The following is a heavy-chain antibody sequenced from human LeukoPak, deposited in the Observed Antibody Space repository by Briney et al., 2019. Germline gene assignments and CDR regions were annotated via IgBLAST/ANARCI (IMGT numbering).Heavy chain of an antibody. CDR3: AREREGRAALGYYYYMDV. J-gene: IGHJ6*03. V-gene: IGHV4-31*03. CDR2: IYYSGST. D-gene: IGHD6-6*01. CDR1: GGSISSGGYY. Sequence: SEILSLTCTVSGGSISSGGYYWSWIRQHPGKGLEWIGYIYYSGSTYYNPSLKSRVTISVDTSKNQFSLKLSSVTAADTAVYYCAREREGRAALGYYYYMDVWGKGTTVTVSS.